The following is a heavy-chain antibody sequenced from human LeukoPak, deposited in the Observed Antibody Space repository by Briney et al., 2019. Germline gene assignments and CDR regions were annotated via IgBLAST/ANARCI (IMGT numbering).Heavy chain of an antibody. CDR2: INPNSGGT. CDR3: ARDGDEGYYYDSSGYYTTFDY. Sequence: ASVKVSCKASGYTLTGYYMHWVRQAPGQGLEWMGWINPNSGGTNYAQKFQGRVTMTRDTSISTAYMELSRLRSDDTAVYYCARDGDEGYYYDSSGYYTTFDYWGQGTLVTVSS. V-gene: IGHV1-2*02. J-gene: IGHJ4*02. CDR1: GYTLTGYY. D-gene: IGHD3-22*01.